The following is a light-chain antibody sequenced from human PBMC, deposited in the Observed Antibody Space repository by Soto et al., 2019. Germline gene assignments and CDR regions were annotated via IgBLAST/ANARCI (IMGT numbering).Light chain of an antibody. J-gene: IGLJ1*01. CDR2: AVT. CDR3: SSYTSSSTYV. CDR1: GSDIGGYDY. V-gene: IGLV2-14*01. Sequence: QSALTQPASVSGSPGQSITISCTGTGSDIGGYDYVSWYQQHPDRAPKLIVLAVTNRPSGFSHRFSGSKSGSTASLTISGLQAEDEADYYCSSYTSSSTYVFGPGTKLTVL.